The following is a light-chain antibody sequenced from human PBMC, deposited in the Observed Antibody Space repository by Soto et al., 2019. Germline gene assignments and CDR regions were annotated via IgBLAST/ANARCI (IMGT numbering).Light chain of an antibody. Sequence: EIVLTQSPGTLSLSPGEKATLSCRASQSVSSHLAWYQQKPGQAPRVLIYGASTRATGSPARFSGSGSGTEFTLTISSLQSEDFVVYFCQQYDIWPWTFGQGTKVDI. CDR3: QQYDIWPWT. V-gene: IGKV3-15*01. CDR2: GAS. CDR1: QSVSSH. J-gene: IGKJ1*01.